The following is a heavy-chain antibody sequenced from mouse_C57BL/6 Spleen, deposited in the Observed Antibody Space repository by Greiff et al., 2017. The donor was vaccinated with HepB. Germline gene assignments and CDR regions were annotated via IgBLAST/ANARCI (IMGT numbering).Heavy chain of an antibody. Sequence: EVMLVESGGGLVKPGGSMKLSCAASGCTFSDYGMHWVRQAPEKGLEWVAYISSGSSTIYYADTVKGRFTISRDNAKNTLFLQMTSLRSEDTAMYYCARSRSSYWYFDVWGTGTTVTVSS. CDR2: ISSGSSTI. D-gene: IGHD1-1*01. V-gene: IGHV5-17*01. J-gene: IGHJ1*03. CDR1: GCTFSDYG. CDR3: ARSRSSYWYFDV.